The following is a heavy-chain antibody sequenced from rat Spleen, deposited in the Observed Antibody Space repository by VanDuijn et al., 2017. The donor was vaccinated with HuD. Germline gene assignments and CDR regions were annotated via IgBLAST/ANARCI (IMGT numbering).Heavy chain of an antibody. J-gene: IGHJ4*01. CDR3: ASLMYTPDYLGVMDV. D-gene: IGHD1-6*01. Sequence: EVQLVESDGGLVQPGRSLKLSCAASGFTFSDYYMAWVRQAPTKGLEWVASISYDGPSTYYRDSVKGRFTISRDNAKSTLYLQMDSLRSEDTATYYCASLMYTPDYLGVMDVWGQGASVTVSS. V-gene: IGHV5-20*01. CDR1: GFTFSDYY. CDR2: ISYDGPST.